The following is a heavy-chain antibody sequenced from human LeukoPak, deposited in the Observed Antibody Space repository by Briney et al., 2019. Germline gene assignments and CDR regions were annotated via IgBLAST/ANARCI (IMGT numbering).Heavy chain of an antibody. D-gene: IGHD2-21*02. CDR2: INSNGGST. CDR1: GFTFRASG. V-gene: IGHV3-64*01. CDR3: ARVAPGAVTAISEAYFDY. J-gene: IGHJ4*02. Sequence: GGSLRLSCAASGFTFRASGMYWVRQAPGKGLEYVSAINSNGGSTYYANSVKGRFTISRDNSKNTLYLQMGSLRAEDMAVYYCARVAPGAVTAISEAYFDYWGQGTLVTVSS.